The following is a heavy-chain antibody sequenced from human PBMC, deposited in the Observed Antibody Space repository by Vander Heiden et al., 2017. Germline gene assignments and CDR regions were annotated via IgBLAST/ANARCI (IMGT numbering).Heavy chain of an antibody. CDR3: ARDLEDGYNRIDY. J-gene: IGHJ4*02. V-gene: IGHV3-21*01. Sequence: EVQLVESGGGLVKPGGSLRPPCAASGFTFSSYSMNWVRQAPGKGLEWVSSISSSSSYIYYADSVKGRFTISRDNAKNSLYLQMNSLRAEDTAVYYCARDLEDGYNRIDYWGQGTLVTVSS. CDR2: ISSSSSYI. D-gene: IGHD5-12*01. CDR1: GFTFSSYS.